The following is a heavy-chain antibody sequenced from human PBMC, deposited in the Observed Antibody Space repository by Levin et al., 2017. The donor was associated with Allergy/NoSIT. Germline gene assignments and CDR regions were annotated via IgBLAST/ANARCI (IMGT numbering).Heavy chain of an antibody. V-gene: IGHV3-33*03. Sequence: TGGSLRLSCAASGFTFSSYGMHWVRQAPGKGLEWVAVVWFDGSKTYYPDSVKGRFAISRDNSNNMVYLQMNSLRVKDTALYYCARYTSRYDGFDVWGQGTMVTVSS. D-gene: IGHD6-25*01. CDR3: ARYTSRYDGFDV. CDR1: GFTFSSYG. CDR2: VWFDGSKT. J-gene: IGHJ3*01.